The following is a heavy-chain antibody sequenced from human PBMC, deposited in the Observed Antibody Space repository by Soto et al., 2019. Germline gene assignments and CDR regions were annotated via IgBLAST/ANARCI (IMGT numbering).Heavy chain of an antibody. Sequence: SETLSLTCAVYGGSFSGYYWSWIRQPPGKGLEWIGEINHSGSTNYNPSLKSRVTISVDTSKNQFSLKLSSVTAADTAVYYCARGLAVGYNWFDPWGQGTLVTVSS. CDR2: INHSGST. CDR1: GGSFSGYY. D-gene: IGHD3-16*01. V-gene: IGHV4-34*01. J-gene: IGHJ5*02. CDR3: ARGLAVGYNWFDP.